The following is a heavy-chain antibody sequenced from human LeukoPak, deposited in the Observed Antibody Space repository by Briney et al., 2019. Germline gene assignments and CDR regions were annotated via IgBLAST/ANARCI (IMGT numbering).Heavy chain of an antibody. Sequence: GGSLRLSCAASGFTFSSQWMHWVRQAQGKGLVWVSRIYRDGSGIIYADSVKGRFTISRDNAKNTLYLQMNSLRAEDTAVYYCARAPPSNGYSYHFDIWGQGTMVTVSS. J-gene: IGHJ3*02. CDR1: GFTFSSQW. CDR3: ARAPPSNGYSYHFDI. CDR2: IYRDGSGI. V-gene: IGHV3-74*01. D-gene: IGHD5-18*01.